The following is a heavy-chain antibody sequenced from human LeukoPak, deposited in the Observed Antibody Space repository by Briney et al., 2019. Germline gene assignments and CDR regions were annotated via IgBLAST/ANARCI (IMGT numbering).Heavy chain of an antibody. D-gene: IGHD1-26*01. CDR3: ARESRSGGAADY. V-gene: IGHV1-69*13. J-gene: IGHJ4*02. CDR2: IIPIFGTA. Sequence: ASVKVSCKASGGTFSSYAISWVRQAPGQGLEWMGGIIPIFGTANYAQKFQGRVTITADESTSTAYMELSSLRSEDTAVYYCARESRSGGAADYWGQGTLVTVSS. CDR1: GGTFSSYA.